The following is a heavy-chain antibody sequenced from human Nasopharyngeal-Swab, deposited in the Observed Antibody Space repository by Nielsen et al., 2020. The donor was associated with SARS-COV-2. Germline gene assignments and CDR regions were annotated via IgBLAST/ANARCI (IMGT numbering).Heavy chain of an antibody. CDR1: GATLTELS. J-gene: IGHJ6*02. CDR3: ATDRRWNYYYGMEV. CDR2: FDPRDGQT. Sequence: ASVKVSCKVSGATLTELSMHWVRQAPGKGLEWMGGFDPRDGQTVYAQKFQGRVTMTEDTSTDTAYMELSGLTSDDTAVYYCATDRRWNYYYGMEVWGQGTTVTVSS. D-gene: IGHD2-15*01. V-gene: IGHV1-24*01.